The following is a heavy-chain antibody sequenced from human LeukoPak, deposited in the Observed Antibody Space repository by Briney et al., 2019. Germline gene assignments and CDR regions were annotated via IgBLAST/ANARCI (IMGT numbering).Heavy chain of an antibody. CDR2: IYYSGST. V-gene: IGHV4-59*01. D-gene: IGHD2-21*02. CDR1: GGSISSYY. CDR3: ARGLGDAYYFDY. Sequence: SETLSLTCTVSGGSISSYYWSWIRQPPGKGLEWIGYIYYSGSTNYNPSLKSRVTISVDTSKNQFSLKLSSVTAADTAVYYCARGLGDAYYFDYWGQGTLVTVSS. J-gene: IGHJ4*02.